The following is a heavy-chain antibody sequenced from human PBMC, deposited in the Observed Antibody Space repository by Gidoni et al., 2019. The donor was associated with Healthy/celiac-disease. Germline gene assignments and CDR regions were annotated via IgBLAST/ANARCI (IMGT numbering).Heavy chain of an antibody. Sequence: QVQLVQSGAEVTKPGASVKVSCKASGYTFTGSYLHWVRQAPGQGLEWMGWINPNSGGTNYAQKFQGWVTMTRDTSISTAYMELSRLRSDDTAVYYCARGWFAYYDFWSGYGGMDVWGQGTTVTVSS. V-gene: IGHV1-2*04. J-gene: IGHJ6*02. CDR3: ARGWFAYYDFWSGYGGMDV. D-gene: IGHD3-3*01. CDR1: GYTFTGSY. CDR2: INPNSGGT.